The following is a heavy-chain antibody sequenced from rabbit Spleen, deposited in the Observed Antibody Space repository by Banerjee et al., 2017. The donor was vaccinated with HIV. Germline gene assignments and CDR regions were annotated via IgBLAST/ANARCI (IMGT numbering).Heavy chain of an antibody. CDR1: GFSFSNNA. Sequence: QSLEESGGGLVQPEGSLTLTCTASGFSFSNNAMCWVRQAPGKGLEWIACIYAGTNGNTYYANWAKGRFTISKTSSTTVFLQMTSLTAADTATYFCARGAGVIGWNFGWWGQGTLVTVS. CDR3: ARGAGVIGWNFGW. V-gene: IGHV1S40*01. CDR2: IYAGTNGNT. D-gene: IGHD1-1*01. J-gene: IGHJ4*01.